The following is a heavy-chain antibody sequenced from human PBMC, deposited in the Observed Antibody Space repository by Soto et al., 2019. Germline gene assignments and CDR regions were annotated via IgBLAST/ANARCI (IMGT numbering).Heavy chain of an antibody. Sequence: QVQLQESGPGLVKPSETLSLTYSVSGGSMSPFYWSWIRQSPGKGLEWIGYIYYSGNTNYNPSLKSRVTISVDTSKDQFSLRLSSVTAADSAVYYCARGVYDYWSGYYAGSGLDVWGQGTTVTVS. CDR3: ARGVYDYWSGYYAGSGLDV. V-gene: IGHV4-59*01. CDR1: GGSMSPFY. D-gene: IGHD3-3*01. CDR2: IYYSGNT. J-gene: IGHJ6*02.